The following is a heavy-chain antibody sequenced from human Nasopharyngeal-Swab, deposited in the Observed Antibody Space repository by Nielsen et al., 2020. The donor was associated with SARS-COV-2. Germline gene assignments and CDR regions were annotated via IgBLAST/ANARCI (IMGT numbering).Heavy chain of an antibody. CDR1: GYTFTSYA. CDR3: ARDRNVLRYFDWLGWFDP. J-gene: IGHJ5*02. V-gene: IGHV1-3*01. CDR2: INAGNGNT. D-gene: IGHD3-9*01. Sequence: ASEKVSCKASGYTFTSYAMHWVRQAPGQRLEWMGWINAGNGNTKYSQKFQGRVTITRDTSASTAYMELSSLRSEDTAVYYCARDRNVLRYFDWLGWFDPWGQGTLVTVSS.